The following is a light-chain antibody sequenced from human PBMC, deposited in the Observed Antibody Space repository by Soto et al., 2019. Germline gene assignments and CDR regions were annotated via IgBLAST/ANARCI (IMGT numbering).Light chain of an antibody. Sequence: QSALTQPRSVSGSPGQSVTISCTGTSSDVGGYNYVSWYQQYSGKAPELMIYDVSKRPSGVPDRFSGSKSGNTASLTISGLQAEDEADYYCCSYADTNTFVFGTGTKVTVL. J-gene: IGLJ1*01. CDR2: DVS. CDR1: SSDVGGYNY. V-gene: IGLV2-11*01. CDR3: CSYADTNTFV.